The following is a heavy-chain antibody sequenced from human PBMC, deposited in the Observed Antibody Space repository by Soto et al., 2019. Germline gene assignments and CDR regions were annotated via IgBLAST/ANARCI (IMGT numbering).Heavy chain of an antibody. CDR2: IYYSGST. D-gene: IGHD5-18*01. J-gene: IGHJ4*02. CDR3: ARGQLWSTAPAEYYFDY. CDR1: GGSISSGDYY. V-gene: IGHV4-30-4*01. Sequence: SETLSLTCTVSGGSISSGDYYWSWIRQPPGKGLEWIGYIYYSGSTYYNPSLKSRVTISVDTSKNQFSLKLSSVTAADTAVYYCARGQLWSTAPAEYYFDYWGQGTLVTVSS.